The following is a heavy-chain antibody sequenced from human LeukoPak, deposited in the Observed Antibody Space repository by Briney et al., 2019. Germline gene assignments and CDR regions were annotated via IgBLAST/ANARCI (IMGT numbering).Heavy chain of an antibody. J-gene: IGHJ5*02. CDR3: ASELVVVPAAITAGFDP. D-gene: IGHD2-2*01. CDR2: IYYSGST. CDR1: GGSISSGDYY. V-gene: IGHV4-30-4*01. Sequence: SQTLSLTCTVSGGSISSGDYYWSWVRQPPGKGLEWIGYIYYSGSTYYNPSLKSRVTISVDTSKNQFSLKLSSVTAADTAVYYCASELVVVPAAITAGFDPWGQGTLVTVSS.